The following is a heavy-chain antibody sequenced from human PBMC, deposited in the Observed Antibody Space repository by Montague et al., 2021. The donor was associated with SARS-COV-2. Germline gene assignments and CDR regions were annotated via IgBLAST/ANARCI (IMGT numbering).Heavy chain of an antibody. J-gene: IGHJ4*02. V-gene: IGHV4-34*01. D-gene: IGHD6-6*01. CDR1: GGFFSGYL. CDR2: INHSGNT. Sequence: SETLSLTCAVHGGFFSGYLWSWIRQPPGKGLEWIGQINHSGNTNXNPSLMSRVTISVDMSKSQFSLKLSSVTAADTAVYYCARGGSSSYGVYWGQGTLVTVSS. CDR3: ARGGSSSYGVY.